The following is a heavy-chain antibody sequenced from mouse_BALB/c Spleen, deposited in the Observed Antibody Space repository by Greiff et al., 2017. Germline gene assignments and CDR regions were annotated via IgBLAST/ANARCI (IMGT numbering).Heavy chain of an antibody. CDR2: ISSGGSYT. D-gene: IGHD1-1*01. CDR3: ARLRMFAY. J-gene: IGHJ3*01. CDR1: GFTFSSYA. V-gene: IGHV5-9-3*01. Sequence: EVKLVESGGGLVKPGGSLKLSCAASGFTFSSYAMSWVRQTPEKRLEWVATISSGGSYTYYPDSVKGRFTISRDNAKNTLYLQMCSLRSEDTAMYYCARLRMFAYWGQGTLVTVSA.